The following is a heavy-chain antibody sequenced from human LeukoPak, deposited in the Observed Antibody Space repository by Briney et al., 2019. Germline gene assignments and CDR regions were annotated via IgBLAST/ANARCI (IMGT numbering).Heavy chain of an antibody. Sequence: SETLSLTCSVSGVPISTYYWSWLRQSPGKGLEWIAYVYYNGDIMYNPSLKSRVTISLDTSKNQFSLSMTSVTAADTAVYYCATDLGLGYDRDYWGQGTLVTVSS. V-gene: IGHV4-59*01. CDR1: GVPISTYY. CDR2: VYYNGDI. D-gene: IGHD3-22*01. CDR3: ATDLGLGYDRDY. J-gene: IGHJ4*02.